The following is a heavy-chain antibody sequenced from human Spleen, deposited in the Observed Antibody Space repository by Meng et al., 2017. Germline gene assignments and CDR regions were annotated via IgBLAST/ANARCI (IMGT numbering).Heavy chain of an antibody. J-gene: IGHJ3*02. D-gene: IGHD3-22*01. CDR3: AKDRGTDYYDSSGYYPDAFDI. Sequence: GGSLRLSCAASGFTFSSYAMSWVRQAPGKGLEWVSAISGSGGSTYYADSVKGRFTISRDNSKNTLYLQMNRLRAEDTAVYYCAKDRGTDYYDSSGYYPDAFDIWGQGTMVTVSS. V-gene: IGHV3-23*01. CDR2: ISGSGGST. CDR1: GFTFSSYA.